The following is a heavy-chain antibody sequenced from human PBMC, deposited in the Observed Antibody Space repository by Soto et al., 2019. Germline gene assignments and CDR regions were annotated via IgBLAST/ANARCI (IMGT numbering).Heavy chain of an antibody. V-gene: IGHV4-61*01. CDR2: IFYSGST. CDR3: ARLLRYCGTCHDI. CDR1: GASVRSTNDY. D-gene: IGHD2-21*01. Sequence: QVQLQESGPGLVEPSETLSLTCTVSGASVRSTNDYWSWIRQPPGKGLEWIGYIFYSGSTNYNPSLKTRVTISVDTSNNQFSLKLSSVTAADTAVYYCARLLRYCGTCHDIWGQGSLVAVSS. J-gene: IGHJ4*02.